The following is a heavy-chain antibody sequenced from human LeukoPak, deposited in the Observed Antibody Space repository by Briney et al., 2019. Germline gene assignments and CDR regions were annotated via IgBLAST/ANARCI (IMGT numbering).Heavy chain of an antibody. CDR1: GGTFSSYA. Sequence: SVKVSCKASGGTFSSYAISWVRQAPGQGLEWMGGIIPIFGTANYAQKFQGRVTITADESTSTAYMELSSLRSEDTAVYYCAMAPAHCSSTSCFGWFDPWGQGTLVIVSS. CDR3: AMAPAHCSSTSCFGWFDP. J-gene: IGHJ5*02. D-gene: IGHD2-2*01. CDR2: IIPIFGTA. V-gene: IGHV1-69*01.